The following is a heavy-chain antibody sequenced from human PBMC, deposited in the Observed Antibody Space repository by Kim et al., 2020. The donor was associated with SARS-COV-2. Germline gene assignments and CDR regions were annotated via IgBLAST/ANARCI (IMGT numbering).Heavy chain of an antibody. CDR2: IIPIFGTA. V-gene: IGHV1-69*13. CDR3: ARDYYYDSSGYLPAPNWFDP. D-gene: IGHD3-22*01. CDR1: GGTFSSYA. J-gene: IGHJ5*02. Sequence: SVKVSCKASGGTFSSYAISWVRQAPGQGLEWMGGIIPIFGTANYAQKFQGRVTITADESTSTAYMELSSLRSEDTAVYYCARDYYYDSSGYLPAPNWFDPWGQETLVTVCS.